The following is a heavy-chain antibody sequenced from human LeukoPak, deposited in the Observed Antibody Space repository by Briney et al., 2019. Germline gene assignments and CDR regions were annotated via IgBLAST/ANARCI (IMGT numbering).Heavy chain of an antibody. V-gene: IGHV3-48*02. CDR3: ARDPTEMTTVTIDY. CDR2: NSSSCYTI. Sequence: GGSLRLSCADSGFTFSSYSMKWVRQAPGRGLWWVSYNSSSCYTIYYADSEKRRLNISRDNAKNALYLQMHSLRDEDTAVYYCARDPTEMTTVTIDYWGQGTLVTVSS. D-gene: IGHD4-17*01. CDR1: GFTFSSYS. J-gene: IGHJ4*02.